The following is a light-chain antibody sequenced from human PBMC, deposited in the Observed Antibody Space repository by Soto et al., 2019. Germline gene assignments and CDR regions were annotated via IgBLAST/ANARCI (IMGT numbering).Light chain of an antibody. CDR3: QQSYSTLWT. J-gene: IGKJ1*01. Sequence: TQSPATLSVSTGERATLYCRASQSVSSSYLAWYQQKRGQAPRLLIYGASTRATGIPARFSGSGSGTDFTLTISSLQPEDFATYYCQQSYSTLWTFGQGTKVDIK. CDR1: QSVSSSY. CDR2: GAS. V-gene: IGKV3D-7*01.